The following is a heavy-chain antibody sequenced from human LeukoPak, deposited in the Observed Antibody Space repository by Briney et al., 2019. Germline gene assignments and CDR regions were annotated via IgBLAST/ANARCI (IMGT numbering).Heavy chain of an antibody. J-gene: IGHJ1*01. D-gene: IGHD2-2*01. V-gene: IGHV3-30*04. Sequence: GGSLRLSCAASGFTFSSYAMHWVRQAPGKGLEWVAVISYDGSNKYYADSVKGRFTISRDNSKNTLYLQINSLRAEDTTVYYCARDWLPAAYEYFQHWGQGTLVTVSS. CDR3: ARDWLPAAYEYFQH. CDR2: ISYDGSNK. CDR1: GFTFSSYA.